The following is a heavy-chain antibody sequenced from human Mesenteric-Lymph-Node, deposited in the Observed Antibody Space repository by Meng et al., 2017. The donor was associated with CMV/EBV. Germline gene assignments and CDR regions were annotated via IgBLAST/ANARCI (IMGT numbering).Heavy chain of an antibody. CDR2: VYYTGNT. Sequence: VSGGSISSGGFYWSWVRQHPGKGLEWIGYVYYTGNTYYNPSLKSRISISVDTSKNQFSLKVSSVTAADTAVYYCARTTTVTTWDFDYWGQGTLVTVSS. V-gene: IGHV4-31*02. CDR3: ARTTTVTTWDFDY. J-gene: IGHJ4*02. D-gene: IGHD4-17*01. CDR1: GGSISSGGFY.